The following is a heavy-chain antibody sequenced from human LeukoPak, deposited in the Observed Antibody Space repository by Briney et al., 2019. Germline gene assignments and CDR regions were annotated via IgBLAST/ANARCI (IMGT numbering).Heavy chain of an antibody. D-gene: IGHD6-19*01. CDR1: GGTFSSYA. Sequence: GASVKVSCKASGGTFSSYAISWVRQAPGQGLERMGGIIPIFGTANYAQKFQGRVTITADESTSTAYMELSSLRSEDTAVYYCARRSGWLDYYGMDVWGQGTTVTVSS. J-gene: IGHJ6*02. CDR2: IIPIFGTA. CDR3: ARRSGWLDYYGMDV. V-gene: IGHV1-69*13.